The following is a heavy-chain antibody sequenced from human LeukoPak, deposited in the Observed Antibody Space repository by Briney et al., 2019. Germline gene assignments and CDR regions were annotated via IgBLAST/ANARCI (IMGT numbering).Heavy chain of an antibody. J-gene: IGHJ4*02. CDR3: ARDAVYYDSSGYYPTFDY. Sequence: GASVKVSCKASGYTFTSYYMHWVRQAPGQGLEWMGIINPSGGSTSYAQKFQGRVTMTRDMSTSTVYMELSSLRSEDTAVYYCARDAVYYDSSGYYPTFDYWGQGTLVTVSS. CDR2: INPSGGST. D-gene: IGHD3-22*01. CDR1: GYTFTSYY. V-gene: IGHV1-46*01.